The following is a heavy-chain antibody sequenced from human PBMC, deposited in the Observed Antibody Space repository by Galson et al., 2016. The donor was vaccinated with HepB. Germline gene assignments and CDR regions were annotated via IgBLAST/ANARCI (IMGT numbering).Heavy chain of an antibody. V-gene: IGHV3-74*01. CDR1: GFTFSNFW. D-gene: IGHD6-19*01. CDR2: INLDGRRT. CDR3: ARDAPVATSRIDY. Sequence: SLRLSCAASGFTFSNFWMHWVRQTPGEGLVWVSRINLDGRRTDYADSVKGRFTISRDNAGNTLYLQMDSLRVEDTAVYYCARDAPVATSRIDYWGQGTMVTVSS. J-gene: IGHJ4*02.